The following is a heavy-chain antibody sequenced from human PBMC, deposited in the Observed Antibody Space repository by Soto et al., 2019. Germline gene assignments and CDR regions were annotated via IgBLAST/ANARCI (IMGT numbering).Heavy chain of an antibody. CDR2: IWYDGSNK. D-gene: IGHD3-10*01. CDR1: GFTVSSYG. Sequence: GGSLRLSCAASGFTVSSYGMHWVRQAPGKGLEWVAVIWYDGSNKYYADSVKGRFTISRDNSKNTLYLQMNSLRAEDTAVYYCARAPGARGVPYYYYYYMDVWGKGTTVTVSS. CDR3: ARAPGARGVPYYYYYYMDV. J-gene: IGHJ6*03. V-gene: IGHV3-33*01.